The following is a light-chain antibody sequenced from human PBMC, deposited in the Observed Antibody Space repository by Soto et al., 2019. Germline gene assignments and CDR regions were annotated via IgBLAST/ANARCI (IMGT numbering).Light chain of an antibody. CDR1: PVVSSN. CDR2: DAS. J-gene: IGKJ1*01. Sequence: EIVLTQSPATLSLSPGETATPPARTSPVVSSNLARYKKKAGKAPRLLINDASNGAIGIPARFSGDGSGTDFTLTISSLETEDFAVYYCAQRTSWPATFGQGTKVQMK. CDR3: AQRTSWPAT. V-gene: IGKV3-11*01.